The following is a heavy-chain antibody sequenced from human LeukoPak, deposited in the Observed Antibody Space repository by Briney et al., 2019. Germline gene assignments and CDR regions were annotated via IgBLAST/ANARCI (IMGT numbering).Heavy chain of an antibody. D-gene: IGHD3-22*01. CDR3: AKDRGTYYYDSSGYYPTNFDY. J-gene: IGHJ4*02. Sequence: GGSLRLSCAASGFTFSSYAMSWVRQAPGKGLEWVSAMSGSGGSTYYADSVKGRFTISRDNSKNTLYLQMNSLRAEDTAVYYCAKDRGTYYYDSSGYYPTNFDYWGQGTLVTVSS. V-gene: IGHV3-23*01. CDR1: GFTFSSYA. CDR2: MSGSGGST.